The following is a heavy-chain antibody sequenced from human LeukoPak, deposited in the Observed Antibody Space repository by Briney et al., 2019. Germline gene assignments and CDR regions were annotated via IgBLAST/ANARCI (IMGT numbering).Heavy chain of an antibody. CDR3: AELGITMIGGV. D-gene: IGHD3-22*01. Sequence: GGSLRLSCAASGFTFSSYSMNWVRQAPGKGLEWVSSISSSSSYIYYADSVKGRFTISRDNAKNSLYLQTNSLRAEDTAVYYWAELGITMIGGVWGKGTTVTISS. J-gene: IGHJ6*04. CDR2: ISSSSSYI. CDR1: GFTFSSYS. V-gene: IGHV3-21*01.